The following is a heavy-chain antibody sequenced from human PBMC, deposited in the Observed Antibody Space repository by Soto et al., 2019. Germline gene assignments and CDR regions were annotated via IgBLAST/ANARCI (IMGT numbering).Heavy chain of an antibody. J-gene: IGHJ4*02. CDR2: INSDSTVI. Sequence: EEQLVESGGGLVQPGGSLRLSCAASGFSFSTHYMSWVRQTPGKGLEWVSYINSDSTVIKYADSVKGRFTISRDNARNSRSLQMNSLRAEDTAVYYCLNGDYYVGPGTLVTVSS. CDR3: LNGDYY. CDR1: GFSFSTHY. V-gene: IGHV3-48*01. D-gene: IGHD3-16*01.